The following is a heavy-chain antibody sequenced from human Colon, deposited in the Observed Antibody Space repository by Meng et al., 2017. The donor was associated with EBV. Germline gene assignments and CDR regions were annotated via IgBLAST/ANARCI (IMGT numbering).Heavy chain of an antibody. V-gene: IGHV4-39*07. D-gene: IGHD1-26*01. J-gene: IGHJ4*02. CDR2: FYFDGTI. Sequence: QSSCHGPRTPLEPLSLTRSFAGTSTIRSFYYWDWTRQSPGKGLEWLGSFYFDGTIYYNPSLESRLTISKDTSKNQFSLRLTSLTAADTAVYYCARRQGGAAFDYWGQGTLVTVSS. CDR3: ARRQGGAAFDY. CDR1: GTSTIRSFYY.